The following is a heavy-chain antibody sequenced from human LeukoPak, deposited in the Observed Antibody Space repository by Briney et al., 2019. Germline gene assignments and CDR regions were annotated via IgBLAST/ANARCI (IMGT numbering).Heavy chain of an antibody. Sequence: GGSLRLSCAASGFTFSSYGMHWVRQAPGKGLEWVAVISYDGSNKYYADSVKGRFTISRDNSKNTLYLQMNSLRAEDTAVYYCAKDAFDIWGQGTMVTVSS. CDR1: GFTFSSYG. CDR2: ISYDGSNK. V-gene: IGHV3-30*18. CDR3: AKDAFDI. J-gene: IGHJ3*02.